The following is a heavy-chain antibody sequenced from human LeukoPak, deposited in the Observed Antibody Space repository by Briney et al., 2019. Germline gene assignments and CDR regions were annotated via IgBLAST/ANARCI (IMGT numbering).Heavy chain of an antibody. CDR2: IRGDGSVN. Sequence: PGGSLRLSCAASGFTFSKYWMTWVRQAPGKGLEWVANIRGDGSVNYFVDSVKGRFTISRDNVKNSLSLEMNNLRAEDTAVYYCSRDANYYDSSRHYFDAFDIWGQGTMVTVSS. V-gene: IGHV3-7*01. CDR3: SRDANYYDSSRHYFDAFDI. D-gene: IGHD3-22*01. J-gene: IGHJ3*02. CDR1: GFTFSKYW.